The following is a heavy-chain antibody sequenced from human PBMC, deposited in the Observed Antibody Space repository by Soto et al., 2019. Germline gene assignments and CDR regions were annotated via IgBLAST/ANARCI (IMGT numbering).Heavy chain of an antibody. V-gene: IGHV2-5*02. CDR2: IFWDDDK. J-gene: IGHJ4*02. Sequence: QITFKESGPTLVKPKQTLALTCTFSGFSVTSDGVGVGWIRQPPGKALEWLAVIFWDDDKRYSPSLESRLSIARDTSKDQVFLTMTNMESVGTATYYCALLNDGDYTFWGQGTRVTVSS. CDR1: GFSVTSDGVG. D-gene: IGHD4-17*01. CDR3: ALLNDGDYTF.